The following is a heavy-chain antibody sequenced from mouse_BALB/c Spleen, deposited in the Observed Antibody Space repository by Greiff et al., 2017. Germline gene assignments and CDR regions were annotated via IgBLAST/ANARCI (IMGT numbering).Heavy chain of an antibody. CDR1: GFTFSSYA. Sequence: EVKLMESGGGLVKPGGSLKLSCAASGFTFSSYAMSWVRQTPDKRLELVATINSNGGSTYYPDSVKGRFTISRDNAKNTLYLQMSSLKSEDTAMYYCAREPNYYGSSYFDYWGQGTTLTVSS. CDR3: AREPNYYGSSYFDY. J-gene: IGHJ2*01. D-gene: IGHD1-1*01. CDR2: INSNGGST. V-gene: IGHV5-6-3*01.